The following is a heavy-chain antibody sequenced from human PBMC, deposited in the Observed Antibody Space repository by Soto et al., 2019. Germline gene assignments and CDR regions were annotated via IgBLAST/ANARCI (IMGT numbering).Heavy chain of an antibody. CDR2: ISSK. CDR1: GFTFSSYA. CDR3: AKDLALTRCISTTCYEYYYFGMDV. J-gene: IGHJ6*02. V-gene: IGHV3-64*04. D-gene: IGHD2-2*01. Sequence: GGSLRLSCAASGFTFSSYAMHWVRQAPGKGLEYVSAISSKYYADSVKGRFTISRDNSKNTLYLQMNSLRAEDTAVYYCAKDLALTRCISTTCYEYYYFGMDVWGQGTTVTVSS.